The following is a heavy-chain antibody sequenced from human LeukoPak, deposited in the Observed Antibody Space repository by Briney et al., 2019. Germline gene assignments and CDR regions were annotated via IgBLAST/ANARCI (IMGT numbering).Heavy chain of an antibody. J-gene: IGHJ5*02. V-gene: IGHV5-51*01. Sequence: GESLKISCKGSGYSFTSYWFGWVRQMPGKGLEWMGIIYPSDSDTRYSPSFQGQVTISADKSISTAYLQWSSLKASDTAMYYCARQDSSGYYYSWFDPWGQGTLVTVSS. CDR1: GYSFTSYW. D-gene: IGHD3-22*01. CDR3: ARQDSSGYYYSWFDP. CDR2: IYPSDSDT.